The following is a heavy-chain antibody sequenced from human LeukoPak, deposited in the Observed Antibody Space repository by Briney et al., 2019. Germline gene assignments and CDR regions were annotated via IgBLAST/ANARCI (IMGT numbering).Heavy chain of an antibody. CDR2: ISGSGGST. D-gene: IGHD5-18*01. CDR3: AKTRSLQLRYYFDY. J-gene: IGHJ4*02. CDR1: GFTFSSYA. Sequence: GGSLRLSCAASGFTFSSYAMSWVRQAPGKGLEWVSAISGSGGSTYYADSVKGRVTISRDNSKNTLYLQMNSLRAEDTAVYYCAKTRSLQLRYYFDYWGQGTLVTVSS. V-gene: IGHV3-23*01.